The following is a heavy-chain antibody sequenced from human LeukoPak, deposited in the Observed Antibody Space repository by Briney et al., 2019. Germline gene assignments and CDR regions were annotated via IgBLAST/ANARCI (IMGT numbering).Heavy chain of an antibody. V-gene: IGHV4-34*01. CDR2: INHSGST. Sequence: SETLSLTCAVYGGSFSGYYWSWIRQPPGKGLEWIGEINHSGSTNYNPSLKSRVTISVDTSKNQFSLKLSSVTAADTAVYYCARDRQWGYGYYYYYYMDVWGKGTTVTVSS. J-gene: IGHJ6*03. CDR3: ARDRQWGYGYYYYYYMDV. D-gene: IGHD5-18*01. CDR1: GGSFSGYY.